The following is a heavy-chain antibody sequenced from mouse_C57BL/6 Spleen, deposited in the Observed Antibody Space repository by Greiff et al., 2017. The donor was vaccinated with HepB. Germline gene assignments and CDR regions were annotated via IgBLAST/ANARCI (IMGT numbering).Heavy chain of an antibody. D-gene: IGHD3-3*01. Sequence: QVQLQQSGPELVKPGASVKISCKASGYAFSSSWMNWVKQRPGKGLEWIGRIYPGDGDTNYNGKFKGKATLTADKSSSPAYMQLRSLTSEDSAVYFCARRGTRYYAMDYWGQGTSVTVAS. V-gene: IGHV1-82*01. CDR2: IYPGDGDT. CDR1: GYAFSSSW. J-gene: IGHJ4*01. CDR3: ARRGTRYYAMDY.